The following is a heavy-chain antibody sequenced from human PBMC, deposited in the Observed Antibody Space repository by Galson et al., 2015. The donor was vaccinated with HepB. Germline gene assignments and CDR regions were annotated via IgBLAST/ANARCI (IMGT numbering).Heavy chain of an antibody. V-gene: IGHV3-49*03. Sequence: SLRLSCAASGFTFGDYAMSWFRQAPGKGLGWVGFIRSKAYGGTTEYAASVKGRFTISRDDSKSIAYLQMNSLKTEDTAVYYCTRDVFHRWYSSGWYGYFDYWCQGTLVTVSS. CDR1: GFTFGDYA. CDR3: TRDVFHRWYSSGWYGYFDY. CDR2: IRSKAYGGTT. D-gene: IGHD6-19*01. J-gene: IGHJ4*02.